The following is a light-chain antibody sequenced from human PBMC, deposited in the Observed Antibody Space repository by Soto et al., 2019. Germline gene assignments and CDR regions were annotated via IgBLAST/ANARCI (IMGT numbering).Light chain of an antibody. CDR1: QSIRSW. V-gene: IGKV1-5*03. CDR3: QQYNSFSPA. J-gene: IGKJ2*01. CDR2: RAS. Sequence: DIQMTQSPSTLSASVGDRVTITCRASQSIRSWLAWYQQKPGKAPNLLIYRASTLESGVPSRFSGSGSETEFTLTINSLQPDDFATYYCQQYNSFSPAFGQGTKLEIK.